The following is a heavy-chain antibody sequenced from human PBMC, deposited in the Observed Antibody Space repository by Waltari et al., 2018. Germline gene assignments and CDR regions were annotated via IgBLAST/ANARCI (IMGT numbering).Heavy chain of an antibody. CDR2: IRSKAYGGTT. Sequence: EVQLVESGGGLVQPGRSLRLSCTASGFTFGDYALSWFRQAPGKGLEWVGFIRSKAYGGTTEYAASVKGRFTISRDDSKSIAYLQMNSLKTEDTAVYYCSPRAYGADWFDPWGQGTLVTVSS. D-gene: IGHD4-17*01. CDR1: GFTFGDYA. CDR3: SPRAYGADWFDP. V-gene: IGHV3-49*03. J-gene: IGHJ5*02.